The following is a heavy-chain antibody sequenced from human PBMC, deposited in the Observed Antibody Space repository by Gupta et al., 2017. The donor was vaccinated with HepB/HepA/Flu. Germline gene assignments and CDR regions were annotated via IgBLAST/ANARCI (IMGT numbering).Heavy chain of an antibody. CDR3: ATQGTDSSGYIRLFDY. CDR1: GGSISSSSYY. Sequence: QLQLQESGPGLVKPSETLSLTCTVSGGSISSSSYYWGWIRQPPGKGLEWIGSIYYSGSTYYNPSLKSRVTISVDTSKNQFSLKLSSVTAADTAVYYCATQGTDSSGYIRLFDYWGQGTLVTVSS. V-gene: IGHV4-39*01. D-gene: IGHD3-22*01. J-gene: IGHJ4*02. CDR2: IYYSGST.